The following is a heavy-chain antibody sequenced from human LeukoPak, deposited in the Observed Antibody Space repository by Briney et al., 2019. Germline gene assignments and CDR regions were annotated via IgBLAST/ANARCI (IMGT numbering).Heavy chain of an antibody. CDR1: GFTFSSYW. CDR3: ARASSGKNREFDP. D-gene: IGHD1-14*01. V-gene: IGHV3-74*01. J-gene: IGHJ5*02. CDR2: ISSDGSST. Sequence: PGGSLRLSCAASGFTFSSYWMHWVRQGPGKGLMWVSRISSDGSSTSYADSVKGRFTISRDNAKNTLYLQINSLRAEDTAVYYCARASSGKNREFDPWGQGTLVTVSS.